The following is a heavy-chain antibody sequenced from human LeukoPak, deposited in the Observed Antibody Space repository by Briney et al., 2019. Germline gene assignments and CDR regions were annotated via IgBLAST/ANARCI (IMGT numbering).Heavy chain of an antibody. CDR1: GGPINSYY. CDR3: ARGTTKGYYYDTSGYYVK. J-gene: IGHJ4*02. CDR2: IYYSGST. D-gene: IGHD3-22*01. Sequence: SETLSLTCTVSGGPINSYYWGWIRQPPGKRLEWIGYIYYSGSTNYNPSLKSRVTISLDTSKNQFSLNLRSVAAADTAVYYCARGTTKGYYYDTSGYYVKWGQGTLVTVSS. V-gene: IGHV4-59*01.